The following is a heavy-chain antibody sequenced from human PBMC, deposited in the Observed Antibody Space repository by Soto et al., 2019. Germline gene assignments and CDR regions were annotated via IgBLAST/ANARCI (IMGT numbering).Heavy chain of an antibody. CDR2: INAGNGNT. CDR1: GYTFTSYA. CDR3: ASLRGGHNYYYGMDV. J-gene: IGHJ6*02. Sequence: ASVKVSCKASGYTFTSYAMHWVRQAPGQRLEWMGWINAGNGNTKYSQKFQGRVTITRDTSASTAYMELSSLRSEDTAVYYCASLRGGHNYYYGMDVWGQGTTVTVSS. D-gene: IGHD3-16*01. V-gene: IGHV1-3*01.